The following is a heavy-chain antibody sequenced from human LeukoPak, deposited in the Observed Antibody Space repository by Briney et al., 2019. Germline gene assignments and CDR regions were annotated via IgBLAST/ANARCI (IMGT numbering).Heavy chain of an antibody. D-gene: IGHD2-2*02. V-gene: IGHV7-4-1*02. CDR2: ISTNTGNP. Sequence: ASVKVSCKASGYTFTSYAMNWVRQAPGQGLEWMGWISTNTGNPTYAQGFTGRFVFSLDTSVSTAYLQISSLKAEDTAVYYCARDVVYCSSTSCYIYYYGMDVWGQGTTVTVSS. CDR1: GYTFTSYA. J-gene: IGHJ6*02. CDR3: ARDVVYCSSTSCYIYYYGMDV.